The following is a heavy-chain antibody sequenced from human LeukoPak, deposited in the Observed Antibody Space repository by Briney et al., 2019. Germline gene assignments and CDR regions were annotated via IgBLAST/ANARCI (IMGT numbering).Heavy chain of an antibody. J-gene: IGHJ1*01. CDR1: GDSVSRSDSY. CDR3: ARRRYFDGSGYLE. Sequence: SETLSLTCSVSGDSVSRSDSYWDWIRQPPGKGLEWIGTIYYSGRTYYSPSLRSRVTMSVDPSSNQFSLTLRSVTAADTALYYCARRRYFDGSGYLEWGQGTLLSVSS. D-gene: IGHD3-22*01. V-gene: IGHV4-39*01. CDR2: IYYSGRT.